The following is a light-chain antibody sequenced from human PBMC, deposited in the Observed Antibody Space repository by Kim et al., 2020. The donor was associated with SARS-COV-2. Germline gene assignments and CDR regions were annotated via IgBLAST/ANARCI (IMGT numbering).Light chain of an antibody. Sequence: TNSRTGTSSDVGGYNYVSCYQQHPRKAPKLMIYDVSNRPSGVSNRFSGSKSGNTASLTISGLQAEDEADYYCSSYTSSSTRVFGGGTQLTVL. CDR2: DVS. CDR1: SSDVGGYNY. J-gene: IGLJ3*02. CDR3: SSYTSSSTRV. V-gene: IGLV2-14*03.